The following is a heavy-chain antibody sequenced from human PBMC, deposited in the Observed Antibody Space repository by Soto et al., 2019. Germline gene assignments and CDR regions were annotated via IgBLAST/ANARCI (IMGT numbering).Heavy chain of an antibody. J-gene: IGHJ2*01. CDR1: GYSISSSNW. V-gene: IGHV4-28*03. D-gene: IGHD6-19*01. CDR2: IYYSGST. Sequence: PSATLSLTCAVSGYSISSSNWWGWIRQPPGKELEWIGYIYYSGSTYYNPSLKSRVTMSVDTSKNQFSLKLSSVTAVDTAVYYCARAAGQWLVRWYFDLWGRGTLVTVSS. CDR3: ARAAGQWLVRWYFDL.